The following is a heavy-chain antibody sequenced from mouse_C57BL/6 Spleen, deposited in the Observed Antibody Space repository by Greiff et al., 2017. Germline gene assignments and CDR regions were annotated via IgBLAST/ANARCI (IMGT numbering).Heavy chain of an antibody. CDR1: GYSFTSYY. D-gene: IGHD2-2*01. Sequence: VQLQQSGPELVKPGASVKISCKASGYSFTSYYIHWVKQRPGQGLEWIGWIYPGSGNTKYNEKFKGKATLTADTSSSTAYMQLSSLTSEDSAVYYCARWEDGYAFDYWGQGTTLTVSS. J-gene: IGHJ2*01. CDR3: ARWEDGYAFDY. V-gene: IGHV1-66*01. CDR2: IYPGSGNT.